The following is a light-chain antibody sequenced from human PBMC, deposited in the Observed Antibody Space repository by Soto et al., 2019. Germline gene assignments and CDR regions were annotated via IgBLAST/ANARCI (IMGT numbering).Light chain of an antibody. J-gene: IGKJ1*01. CDR3: QHHNSYSQT. CDR1: QSIRYY. V-gene: IGKV1-5*01. CDR2: GAS. Sequence: DLQLTQSPPTLSASVGDRVTITCRASQSIRYYLAWYQQMPGKAPKLRIYGASSLQSGVPSRFSGSGSGTEFTLTISSLQPDDFATYFCQHHNSYSQTFGQGTKVEIK.